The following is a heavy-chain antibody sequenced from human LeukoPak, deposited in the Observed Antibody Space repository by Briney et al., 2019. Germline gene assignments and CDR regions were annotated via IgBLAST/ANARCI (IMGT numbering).Heavy chain of an antibody. V-gene: IGHV3-74*01. CDR2: INNDGRST. CDR3: ARASRYDSSGYYPYYFDY. Sequence: PGGSLRLSCAASGFAFSTYTIHWVRQVPGKGLMWVSRINNDGRSTTYADSVKGRFTISRDNAKDTLYLQMNSLRPEDTAVYYCARASRYDSSGYYPYYFDYWGQGTLVTVSS. CDR1: GFAFSTYT. D-gene: IGHD3-22*01. J-gene: IGHJ4*02.